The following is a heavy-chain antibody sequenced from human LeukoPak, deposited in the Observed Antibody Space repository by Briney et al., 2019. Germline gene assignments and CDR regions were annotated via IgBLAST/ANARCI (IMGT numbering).Heavy chain of an antibody. D-gene: IGHD3-3*01. Sequence: PSETLSLTCTVSGGSISSHYWSWIRQPPGKGLEWIGYIYYSGSTNYNPSLKSRVTISVDTSKNQFSLKLSSVTAADTAVYYCASYDFWSGYYFSPPGLLRARGYFQHWGQGTLVTVSS. V-gene: IGHV4-59*11. CDR1: GGSISSHY. CDR3: ASYDFWSGYYFSPPGLLRARGYFQH. J-gene: IGHJ1*01. CDR2: IYYSGST.